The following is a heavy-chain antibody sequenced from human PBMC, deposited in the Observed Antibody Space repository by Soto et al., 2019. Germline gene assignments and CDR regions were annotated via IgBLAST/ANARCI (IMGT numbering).Heavy chain of an antibody. Sequence: PGGSLRLSCAASGFTFSSYAMHWVRQAPGKGLEWVAVISYDGSNKYYADSVKGRFTISRDNSKNTLYLQMNSLRAEDTAVYYCARDRARLVPATFHRAGPENYYYYGMDVWGQGTAVTVS. V-gene: IGHV3-30-3*01. J-gene: IGHJ6*02. CDR2: ISYDGSNK. D-gene: IGHD2-2*01. CDR1: GFTFSSYA. CDR3: ARDRARLVPATFHRAGPENYYYYGMDV.